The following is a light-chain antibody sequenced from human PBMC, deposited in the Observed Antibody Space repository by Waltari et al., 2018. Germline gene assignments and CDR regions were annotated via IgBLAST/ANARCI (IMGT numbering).Light chain of an antibody. CDR1: QTIRNF. CDR3: QQGYTTPRT. Sequence: DIQMTQSPSSLSASVGDRVSITCRASQTIRNFLNWYQQQPGKAPKLLIYAASSLAGGVPSRFSGSASGTDFTLTISSLQPEDFATYYCQQGYTTPRTFGQGTKVEIK. J-gene: IGKJ1*01. V-gene: IGKV1-39*01. CDR2: AAS.